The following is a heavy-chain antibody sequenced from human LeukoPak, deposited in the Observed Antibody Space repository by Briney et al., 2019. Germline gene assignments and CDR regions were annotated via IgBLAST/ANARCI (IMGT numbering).Heavy chain of an antibody. Sequence: PSQTLSLTCAVSGGSISSGGYSWSWIRQPPGKGLEWIGYIYYSGSTYYNPSLKSRVTISVDTSKNQFSLKLSSVTAADTAVYYCARGAYSNYENWFDPWGQGTLVTVSS. D-gene: IGHD4-11*01. CDR2: IYYSGST. CDR1: GGSISSGGYS. V-gene: IGHV4-30-4*07. J-gene: IGHJ5*02. CDR3: ARGAYSNYENWFDP.